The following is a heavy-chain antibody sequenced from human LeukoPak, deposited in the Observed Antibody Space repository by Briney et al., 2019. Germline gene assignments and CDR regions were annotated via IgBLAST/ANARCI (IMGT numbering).Heavy chain of an antibody. J-gene: IGHJ3*02. Sequence: GRSLRLSCAASGFTFSSYAMHWVRQAPGKGLEWVAVIWYDGSNKYYADSVKGRFTISRDNSKNTLYLQMNSLRAEDTAVYYCARDPGDVAAAGAVAFDIWGQGTMVTVSS. CDR1: GFTFSSYA. CDR3: ARDPGDVAAAGAVAFDI. D-gene: IGHD6-13*01. CDR2: IWYDGSNK. V-gene: IGHV3-30*04.